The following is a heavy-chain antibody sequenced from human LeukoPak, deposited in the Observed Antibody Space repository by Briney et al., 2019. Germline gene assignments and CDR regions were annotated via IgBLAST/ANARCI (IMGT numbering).Heavy chain of an antibody. CDR1: GGTFSSYA. J-gene: IGHJ4*02. V-gene: IGHV1-69*05. D-gene: IGHD2-2*01. CDR2: IIPIFGTA. CDR3: ASGFPDCSSTSCRNYYFDY. Sequence: SVKVSCKASGGTFSSYAISWVRQAPGQGLEWMGGIIPIFGTANYAQKFQGRVTITTDESTSTAYMELSSLRSEDTAVYYCASGFPDCSSTSCRNYYFDYWGQGTLVTVSS.